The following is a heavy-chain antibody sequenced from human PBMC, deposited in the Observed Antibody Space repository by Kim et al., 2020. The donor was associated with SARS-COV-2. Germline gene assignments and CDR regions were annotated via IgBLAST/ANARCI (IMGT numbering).Heavy chain of an antibody. CDR3: AKDQGNDIVVVVALAGPNDY. V-gene: IGHV3-23*01. CDR2: ISGSGGST. D-gene: IGHD2-15*01. Sequence: GGSLRLSCAASGFTFSSYAMSWVRQAPGKGLEWVSAISGSGGSTYYADPVKGRFTISRDNSKNTQYLQMNSLRAEDTAVYYCAKDQGNDIVVVVALAGPNDYWGQGTLVTVSS. CDR1: GFTFSSYA. J-gene: IGHJ4*02.